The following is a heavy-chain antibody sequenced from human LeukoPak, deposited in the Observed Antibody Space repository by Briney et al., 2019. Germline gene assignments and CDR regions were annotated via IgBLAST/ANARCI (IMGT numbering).Heavy chain of an antibody. CDR3: AREVNGDYGYRRYFDY. D-gene: IGHD4-17*01. Sequence: GGSLRLSCIASGFTVSSTYMSWVRQAPGKGLEWVSVTYSGGSTYYADSVKGRCTISRDNSKNSLYLQMNSLRAEDTAVYYCAREVNGDYGYRRYFDYWGQGTLVTASS. CDR2: TYSGGST. CDR1: GFTVSSTY. V-gene: IGHV3-66*01. J-gene: IGHJ4*02.